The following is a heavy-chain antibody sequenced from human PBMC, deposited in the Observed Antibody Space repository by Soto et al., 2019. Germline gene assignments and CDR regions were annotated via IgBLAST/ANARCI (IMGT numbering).Heavy chain of an antibody. J-gene: IGHJ3*02. CDR3: ARETYYDFWSGPVPHAFDI. D-gene: IGHD3-3*01. CDR2: VSPDGRTA. Sequence: LRLSCAVSGFTFGNYWMHWVRQAPGKGLVWVSRVSPDGRTATYADSVKGRFTISRDNSKNTLYLQMNSLRAEDTAVYYCARETYYDFWSGPVPHAFDIWGQGTMVTVSS. V-gene: IGHV3-74*01. CDR1: GFTFGNYW.